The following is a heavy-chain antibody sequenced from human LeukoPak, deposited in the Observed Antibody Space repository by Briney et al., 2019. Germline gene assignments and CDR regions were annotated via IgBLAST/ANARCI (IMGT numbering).Heavy chain of an antibody. D-gene: IGHD2-2*01. V-gene: IGHV4-59*12. J-gene: IGHJ4*02. CDR1: GGSISDYY. CDR2: IYRGGTI. CDR3: ARDRLGYCSSTSCYWGVDY. Sequence: SETLSLTCSVSGGSISDYYWSWIRQPPGKGLEWIGYIYRGGTINYNPSLKSRVTMSVDTSKNQFSLKLSSVTAADTAVYYCARDRLGYCSSTSCYWGVDYWGQGTLVTVSS.